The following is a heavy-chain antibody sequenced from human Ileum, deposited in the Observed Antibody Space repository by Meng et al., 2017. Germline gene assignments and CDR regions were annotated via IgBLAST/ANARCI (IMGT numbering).Heavy chain of an antibody. CDR1: GGSVSTSDYH. J-gene: IGHJ4*02. CDR3: ARDHWGSLDY. V-gene: IGHV4-61*08. CDR2: AGT. D-gene: IGHD7-27*01. Sequence: VQLQESGPGLVMPSETLSLICTVSGGSVSTSDYHWGWIRQPPGKGLEWIGYAGTNYNPSLKSRVTISVDTSKRQFSLKLTSVTAADTAVYYCARDHWGSLDYWGQGILVTVAS.